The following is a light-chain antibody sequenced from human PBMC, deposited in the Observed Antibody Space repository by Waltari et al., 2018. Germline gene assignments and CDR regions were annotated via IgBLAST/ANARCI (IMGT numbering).Light chain of an antibody. J-gene: IGKJ1*01. CDR3: MQALQTRT. CDR2: SGS. Sequence: DIVMTQSPLSLPVSPGEPASITCRSSQSLLHSDGYNYLDWYLQKPGQSPQLLIYSGSNRASGVPDRFRGSGSGTDFTLKISRVEPEDVGVYYCMQALQTRTFGQGTKVEIK. V-gene: IGKV2-28*01. CDR1: QSLLHSDGYNY.